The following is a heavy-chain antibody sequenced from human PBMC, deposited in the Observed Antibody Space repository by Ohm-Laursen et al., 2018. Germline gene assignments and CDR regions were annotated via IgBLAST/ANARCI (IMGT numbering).Heavy chain of an antibody. V-gene: IGHV3-11*01. CDR2: ITSSGCTI. J-gene: IGHJ4*02. CDR1: GFTFSDYY. CDR3: ARLLSGSSPEDY. Sequence: SLRLSCTASGFTFSDYYMTWIRQAPGKGLEWVSYITSSGCTIYYADSVKGRFTISRDNAKNSLYLQMNSLRPEDTAVYYCARLLSGSSPEDYWGQGTLVTVSS. D-gene: IGHD1-26*01.